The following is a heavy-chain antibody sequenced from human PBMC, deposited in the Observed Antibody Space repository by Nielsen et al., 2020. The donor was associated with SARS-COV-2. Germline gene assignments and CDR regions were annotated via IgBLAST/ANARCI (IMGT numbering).Heavy chain of an antibody. V-gene: IGHV3-33*01. CDR3: ARNELDDWYFDL. CDR1: GFTFSNYA. J-gene: IGHJ2*01. Sequence: GGSLRLSCVASGFTFSNYAIHWVRQAPGKGLEWVAVIWYDGSDKYYADSVKGRFTISRDNSKNTLYLQMNSLRAEDTAVYYCARNELDDWYFDLWGRGTLVTVSS. CDR2: IWYDGSDK. D-gene: IGHD1-1*01.